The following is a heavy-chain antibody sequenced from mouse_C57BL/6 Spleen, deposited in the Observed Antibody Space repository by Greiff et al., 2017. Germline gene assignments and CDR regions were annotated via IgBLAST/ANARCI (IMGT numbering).Heavy chain of an antibody. D-gene: IGHD2-5*01. V-gene: IGHV1-69*01. J-gene: IGHJ4*01. Sequence: QVQLQQPGAELVMPGASVKLSCKASGYTFTSYWMHWVKQRPGQGLEWIGEIDPSDSYTNYNQKFKGKSTLTVDKSSSTAYMQLSSLTSEDSAVYYCARGDSNYKGKYAMDYWGQGTSVTVSS. CDR3: ARGDSNYKGKYAMDY. CDR1: GYTFTSYW. CDR2: IDPSDSYT.